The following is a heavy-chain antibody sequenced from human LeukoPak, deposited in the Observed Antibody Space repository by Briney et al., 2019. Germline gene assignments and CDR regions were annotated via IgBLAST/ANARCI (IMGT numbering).Heavy chain of an antibody. CDR1: GYTFTSYY. J-gene: IGHJ4*02. Sequence: GASVKVSCKASGYTFTSYYMHWVRQAPGQGLEWMGWISAYNGNTNYAQKLQGRVTMTTDTSTSTAYMELRSLRSDDTAVYYCARVDSAAMDRIDYWGQGTLVTVSS. CDR3: ARVDSAAMDRIDY. CDR2: ISAYNGNT. V-gene: IGHV1-18*04. D-gene: IGHD5-18*01.